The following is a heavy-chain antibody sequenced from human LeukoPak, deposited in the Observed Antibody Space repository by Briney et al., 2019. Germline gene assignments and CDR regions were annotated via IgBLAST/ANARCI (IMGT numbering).Heavy chain of an antibody. J-gene: IGHJ4*02. CDR2: FDPEDGET. D-gene: IGHD3-3*01. Sequence: ASVKVSCKVSGYTLTELSMHWVRQAPGKGLEWMGGFDPEDGETIYAQKFQGRVTMTENTSTSTAYMELRSLRSDDTAVYYCARAGTTRYDSYFDYWGQGTLVTVSS. V-gene: IGHV1-24*01. CDR1: GYTLTELS. CDR3: ARAGTTRYDSYFDY.